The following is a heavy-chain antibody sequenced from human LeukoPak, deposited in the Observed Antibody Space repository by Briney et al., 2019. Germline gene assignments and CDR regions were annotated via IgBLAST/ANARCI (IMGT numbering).Heavy chain of an antibody. CDR2: ISYDGSNK. Sequence: GGSLRLSCAASGFTFSSYAMHWVRQAPGKGLEWVAVISYDGSNKYYAGSVKGRFTISRDNSKNTLYLQMNSLRAEDTAVYYCARLQLWSYHFDYWGQGTLVTVSS. CDR1: GFTFSSYA. V-gene: IGHV3-30-3*01. CDR3: ARLQLWSYHFDY. D-gene: IGHD5-18*01. J-gene: IGHJ4*02.